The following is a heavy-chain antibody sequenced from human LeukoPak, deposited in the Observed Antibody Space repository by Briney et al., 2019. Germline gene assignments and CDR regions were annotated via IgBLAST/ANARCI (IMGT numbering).Heavy chain of an antibody. CDR3: ARDHGGSYSI. Sequence: GGTLRLSCAASGFTFSSYGMSWVRQAPGKGLEWVSAISGSGGSTYYADSVKGRFTISRDNSKNTLYLQMNSLRAEDTAVYYCARDHGGSYSIWGQGTMVTVSS. CDR1: GFTFSSYG. D-gene: IGHD1-26*01. V-gene: IGHV3-23*01. CDR2: ISGSGGST. J-gene: IGHJ3*02.